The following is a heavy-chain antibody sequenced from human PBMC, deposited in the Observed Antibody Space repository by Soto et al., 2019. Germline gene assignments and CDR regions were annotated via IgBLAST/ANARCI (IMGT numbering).Heavy chain of an antibody. D-gene: IGHD3-22*01. CDR1: GYVFTGYY. J-gene: IGHJ3*01. V-gene: IGHV1-2*04. CDR2: INPKSGGA. Sequence: QVHLVQSGAEVKKPGASVKVSCKASGYVFTGYYIHWVRQATRQGLEWMGWINPKSGGANIAQKFQGWVTLTRDTSISTTYMEVNRLTSNDTAVYYCVRDYYDGSASYGFEFWGQGTPVTVAS. CDR3: VRDYYDGSASYGFEF.